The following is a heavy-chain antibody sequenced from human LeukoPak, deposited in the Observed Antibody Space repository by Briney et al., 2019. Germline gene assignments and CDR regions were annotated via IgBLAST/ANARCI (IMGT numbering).Heavy chain of an antibody. D-gene: IGHD3-10*01. CDR3: ARAHRGLDAFDI. J-gene: IGHJ3*02. CDR2: IWYDGSNK. CDR1: GFTFSSYG. Sequence: PGGSLRLSCAASGFTFSSYGMHWVRQAPGKGLEWVAVIWYDGSNKYYADSVKGRFTISRDNSKNTLYLQMNSLRAEDTAVYYCARAHRGLDAFDIWGQGTMVTVSS. V-gene: IGHV3-33*01.